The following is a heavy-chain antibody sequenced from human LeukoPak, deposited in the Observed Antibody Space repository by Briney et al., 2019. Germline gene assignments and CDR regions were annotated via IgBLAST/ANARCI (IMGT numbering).Heavy chain of an antibody. CDR1: GGSISSTNW. CDR2: IYHSGST. Sequence: SETLSLTCAVSGGSISSTNWWSWVRQPPGKGLEWIGEIYHSGSTNYNPSLQSRVTISVDTSKNQFSLKLSSVTAADTAVYYCARDRRGLDYWGQGTLVTVSS. CDR3: ARDRRGLDY. J-gene: IGHJ4*02. V-gene: IGHV4-4*02. D-gene: IGHD3-16*01.